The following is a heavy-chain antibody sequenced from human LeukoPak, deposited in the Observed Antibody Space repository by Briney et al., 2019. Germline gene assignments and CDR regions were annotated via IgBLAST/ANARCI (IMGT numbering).Heavy chain of an antibody. CDR2: IIPILGIA. J-gene: IGHJ5*02. CDR3: ARGGYDIGYNWFDP. CDR1: GGTFSSYA. V-gene: IGHV1-69*04. D-gene: IGHD3-9*01. Sequence: RASVKVSCKASGGTFSSYAISWVRQAPGQGLEWMGRIIPILGIANYAQKFQGRVTITADKSTSTAYMELSSLRSEDTAVYYCARGGYDIGYNWFDPWGQGTLVTVSS.